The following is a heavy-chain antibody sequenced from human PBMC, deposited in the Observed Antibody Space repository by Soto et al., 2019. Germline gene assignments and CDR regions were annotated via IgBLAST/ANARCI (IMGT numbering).Heavy chain of an antibody. D-gene: IGHD1-26*01. V-gene: IGHV3-23*01. CDR2: ISGGSDNT. CDR1: GFTFSSFT. CDR3: AKESPNLSAFVYLDY. Sequence: EVQLLESGGGLVQPGGSLRLSCAASGFTFSSFTMSWVRQAPGKGLEWVSAISGGSDNTYYANSVRGRFTISRDNSKNTLYLPMNSPRAEDTAVYYCAKESPNLSAFVYLDYWGQGTLVTVSS. J-gene: IGHJ4*02.